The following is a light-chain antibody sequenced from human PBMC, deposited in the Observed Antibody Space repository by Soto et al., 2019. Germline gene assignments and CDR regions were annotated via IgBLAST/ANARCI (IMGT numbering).Light chain of an antibody. CDR3: HQTYTVLWT. V-gene: IGKV1-39*01. CDR2: AAS. CDR1: QTIDNF. J-gene: IGKJ1*01. Sequence: IQMTQSPSSLSASVGDRLNITCRASQTIDNFLNWYQQQPGQAPKLLVYAASSLHSGVPSRFSGSGSGTDFTLTISNLQPEDFATYYCHQTYTVLWTFGKGTRVEIK.